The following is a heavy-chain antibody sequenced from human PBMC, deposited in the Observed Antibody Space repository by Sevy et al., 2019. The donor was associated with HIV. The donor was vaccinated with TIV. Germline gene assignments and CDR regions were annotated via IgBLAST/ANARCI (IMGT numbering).Heavy chain of an antibody. D-gene: IGHD5-12*01. J-gene: IGHJ4*02. Sequence: ASVKVSCKASGYTFSMYGITWVRQAPGQGLESMGWISPYNGYTTYAQKFQGRAIMTTNVPATTAYLELSSLRSDDTAVYYCAKGLSGYLFGEEGACDYWGQGTLVTVSS. CDR2: ISPYNGYT. CDR1: GYTFSMYG. CDR3: AKGLSGYLFGEEGACDY. V-gene: IGHV1-18*01.